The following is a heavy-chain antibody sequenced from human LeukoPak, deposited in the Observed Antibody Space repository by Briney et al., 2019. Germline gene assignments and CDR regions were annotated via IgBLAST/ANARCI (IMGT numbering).Heavy chain of an antibody. V-gene: IGHV3-33*01. J-gene: IGHJ3*02. CDR2: IWYDGSNK. Sequence: PGRSLRLSCAASGFTFSSCGMHWVRQAPGKGLEWVAVIWYDGSNKYYADSVKGRFTISRDNSKNTLYLQMNSLRAEDTAVYYCARERSLTMVRDAFDIWGQGTMVTVSS. D-gene: IGHD3-10*01. CDR3: ARERSLTMVRDAFDI. CDR1: GFTFSSCG.